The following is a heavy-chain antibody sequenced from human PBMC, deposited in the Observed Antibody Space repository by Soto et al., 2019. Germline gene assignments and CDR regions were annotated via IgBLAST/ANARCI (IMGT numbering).Heavy chain of an antibody. V-gene: IGHV1-69*01. CDR1: GGTFSSYA. CDR2: IIPIFGTA. CDR3: ARSSEDYDSSGYYPYWYFDL. D-gene: IGHD3-22*01. J-gene: IGHJ2*01. Sequence: QVQLVQSGAEVKKPGSPVKVSCKASGGTFSSYAISWVRQAPGQGLEWMGGIIPIFGTANYAQKFQGRVTITADESTSTAYMELSSLRSEDTAVYYCARSSEDYDSSGYYPYWYFDLWGHGTLVTVSS.